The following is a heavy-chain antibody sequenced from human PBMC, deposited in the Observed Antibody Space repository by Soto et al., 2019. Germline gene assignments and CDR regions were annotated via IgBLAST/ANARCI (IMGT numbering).Heavy chain of an antibody. J-gene: IGHJ6*02. Sequence: QVELVESGGGVVQPGRSLRLSCAASGFNFGSHGMHWVRQAPGKGLEWVALISYDGSLQYYSDSVKGRFSISRDNSKSTLLLQMSSLRPEDAAVYYCAKDFKVSGGYYVSLNYYYGMDVWGQGTAVTVSS. CDR1: GFNFGSHG. CDR3: AKDFKVSGGYYVSLNYYYGMDV. V-gene: IGHV3-30*18. D-gene: IGHD3-10*01. CDR2: ISYDGSLQ.